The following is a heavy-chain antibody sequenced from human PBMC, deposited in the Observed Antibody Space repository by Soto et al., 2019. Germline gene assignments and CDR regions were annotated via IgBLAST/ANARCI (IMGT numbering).Heavy chain of an antibody. J-gene: IGHJ4*02. D-gene: IGHD3-22*01. CDR1: GFTSSSYV. V-gene: IGHV3-30-3*01. CDR3: ARGVFYYYGSSSYSPDY. CDR2: ISFDGSKK. Sequence: QVQLVESGGGVVQPGRSLRLSCEGSGFTSSSYVMHWVRQAPGKWLERVALISFDGSKKNYADSVKGRFTISRDNYKNMMYLAENSLRPEDAAVSYCARGVFYYYGSSSYSPDYWGQGTLVTVSS.